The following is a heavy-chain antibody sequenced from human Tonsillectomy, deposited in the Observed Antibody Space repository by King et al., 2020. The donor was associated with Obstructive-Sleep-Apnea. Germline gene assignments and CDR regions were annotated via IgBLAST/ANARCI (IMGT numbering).Heavy chain of an antibody. V-gene: IGHV1-18*01. D-gene: IGHD2-2*01. CDR2: ISPYNGNT. J-gene: IGHJ4*02. Sequence: QLVQSGAEVKKPGASVKVSCKASGYSFTTYSVSWVRQAPGQGLEWMGWISPYNGNTNYAQKHQGRVSMTTDTSTSPAYMELRSLRSDDTAVYYCARSIVVLPAANFDYWGQGTLVTVSS. CDR3: ARSIVVLPAANFDY. CDR1: GYSFTTYS.